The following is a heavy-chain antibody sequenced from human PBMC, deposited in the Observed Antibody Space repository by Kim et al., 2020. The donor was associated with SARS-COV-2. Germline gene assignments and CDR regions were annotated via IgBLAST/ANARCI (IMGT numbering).Heavy chain of an antibody. V-gene: IGHV1-69*01. CDR2: TA. CDR3: ARDPGLYLDV. Sequence: TANYAQKFQGRVTITADESTSTAYMELSSLRSEDTVVYYCARDPGLYLDVWGQGTTVTVSS. D-gene: IGHD3-10*01. J-gene: IGHJ6*02.